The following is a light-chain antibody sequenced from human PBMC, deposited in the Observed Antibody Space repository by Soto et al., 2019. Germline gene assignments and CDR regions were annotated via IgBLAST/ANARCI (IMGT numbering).Light chain of an antibody. J-gene: IGLJ2*01. Sequence: VTQPHSVSESPGKTVTISCTRSSGSIASNYVQWYQQRPGSAPTTVIYEDNQRPSGVPDRFSGSIDSSSNSASLTISGLKTEDEADYYCQSYDSSNRDVVFGGGTKLTVL. CDR3: QSYDSSNRDVV. V-gene: IGLV6-57*04. CDR2: EDN. CDR1: SGSIASNY.